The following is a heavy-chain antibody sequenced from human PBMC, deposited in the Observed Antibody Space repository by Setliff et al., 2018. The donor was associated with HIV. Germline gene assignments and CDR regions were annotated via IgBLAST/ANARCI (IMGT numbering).Heavy chain of an antibody. CDR3: ATDPRRLSY. CDR2: ISVSGTDI. J-gene: IGHJ4*02. V-gene: IGHV3-21*01. D-gene: IGHD2-21*01. Sequence: LRLSCAASGFTFSSYSMNWVRQAPGRGLEWVSSISVSGTDIKYADSVKGRFTISRDNAKNSLYLQMNSLRAEDTAVYYCATDPRRLSYWGQGTLVTVSS. CDR1: GFTFSSYS.